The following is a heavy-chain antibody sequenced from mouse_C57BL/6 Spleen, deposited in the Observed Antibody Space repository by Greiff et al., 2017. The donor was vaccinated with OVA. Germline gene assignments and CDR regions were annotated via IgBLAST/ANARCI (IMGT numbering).Heavy chain of an antibody. V-gene: IGHV5-16*01. J-gene: IGHJ4*01. CDR3: ARGDLYYYAMDY. D-gene: IGHD2-3*01. CDR2: INYDGSST. CDR1: GFTFSDYY. Sequence: EVKLVESEGGLVQPGSSMKLSCTASGFTFSDYYMAWVRQVPEKGLEWVANINYDGSSTYYLDSLKSRFIISRDNAKNILYLQMSSLKSEDTATYYCARGDLYYYAMDYWGQGTSVTVSS.